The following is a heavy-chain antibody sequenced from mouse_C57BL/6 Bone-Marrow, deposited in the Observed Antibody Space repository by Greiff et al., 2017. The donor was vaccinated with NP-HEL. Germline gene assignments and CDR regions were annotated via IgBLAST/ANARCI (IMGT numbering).Heavy chain of an antibody. Sequence: QVHVQQSGAELVRPGASVKMSCKASGYTFTSYTMHWVKQRPGQGLEWIGYIYPSSGYTKYNQKFQDKATLTADKSSSTAYMQLSSLTSEDSAVYYCASGDYGSRYGYWGQGTTLTVSS. CDR2: IYPSSGYT. CDR3: ASGDYGSRYGY. CDR1: GYTFTSYT. D-gene: IGHD1-1*01. J-gene: IGHJ2*01. V-gene: IGHV1-4*01.